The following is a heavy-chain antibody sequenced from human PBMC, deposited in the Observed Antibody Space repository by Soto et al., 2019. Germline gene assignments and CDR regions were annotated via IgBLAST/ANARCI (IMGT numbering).Heavy chain of an antibody. CDR1: GFTFTSSA. D-gene: IGHD2-2*01. CDR2: IVVGSGNT. CDR3: AADLSRYCSSTSCYANYYYYMDV. V-gene: IGHV1-58*02. Sequence: SVKVSCKASGFTFTSSAMQWVRQARGQRLEWIGWIVVGSGNTNYAQKFQERVTITRDMSTSTAYMELSSLRSEDTAVYYCAADLSRYCSSTSCYANYYYYMDVWVKGTTVTVSS. J-gene: IGHJ6*03.